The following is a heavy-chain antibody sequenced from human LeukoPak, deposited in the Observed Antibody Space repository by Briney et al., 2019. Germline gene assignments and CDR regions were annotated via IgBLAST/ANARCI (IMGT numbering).Heavy chain of an antibody. CDR2: IYYSGST. V-gene: IGHV4-59*12. CDR1: GGSLRSYY. CDR3: ARSPEGYGSGSYYEDY. J-gene: IGHJ4*02. Sequence: SETLSLTCSVSGGSLRSYYWGWIRQPPGKGLEWIGYIYYSGSTNYNPSLKSRVTISVDTSKNQFSLKLSSVTAADTAVYYCARSPEGYGSGSYYEDYWGQGTLVTVSS. D-gene: IGHD3-10*01.